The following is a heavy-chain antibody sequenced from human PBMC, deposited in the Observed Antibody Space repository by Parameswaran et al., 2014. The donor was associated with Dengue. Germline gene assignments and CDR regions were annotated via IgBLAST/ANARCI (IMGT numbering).Heavy chain of an antibody. D-gene: IGHD3-3*01. V-gene: IGHV1-69*01. CDR3: ARGPSDYDFWSGYYERGAVYYYYYMDV. Sequence: SWVRQAPGQGLEWMGGIIPIFGTANYAQKFQGRVTITADESTSTAYMELSSLRSEDTAVYYCARGPSDYDFWSGYYERGAVYYYYYMDVWGKGTTVTVSS. CDR2: IIPIFGTA. J-gene: IGHJ6*03.